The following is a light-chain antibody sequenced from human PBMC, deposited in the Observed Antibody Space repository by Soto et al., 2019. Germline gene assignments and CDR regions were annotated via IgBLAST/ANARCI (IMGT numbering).Light chain of an antibody. CDR3: QHRSNWPWT. Sequence: EIVLTQSPATPSLSPGERASLSCRASSSVSSYLAWYQQKPGQAPRLLIYDASNRATGIPARFSGSGSGTDFTLTIISLEPEDFAVYYCQHRSNWPWTFGQGTKVEIK. V-gene: IGKV3-11*01. CDR2: DAS. J-gene: IGKJ1*01. CDR1: SSVSSY.